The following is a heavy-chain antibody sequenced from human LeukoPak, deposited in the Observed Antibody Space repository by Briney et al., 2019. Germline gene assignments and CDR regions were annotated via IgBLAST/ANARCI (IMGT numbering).Heavy chain of an antibody. CDR2: ISSSSTYI. J-gene: IGHJ4*02. V-gene: IGHV3-21*01. CDR1: GFTFGDYA. Sequence: NPGGSLRLSCTASGFTFGDYAMSWVRQAPGKGLEWVSSISSSSTYIYYADSVRGRFTISRDNAKNSLYLQMNSLRAEDTAVYYCAIDPGTVDTAMVPVWDYWGQGTLVTVSS. D-gene: IGHD5-18*01. CDR3: AIDPGTVDTAMVPVWDY.